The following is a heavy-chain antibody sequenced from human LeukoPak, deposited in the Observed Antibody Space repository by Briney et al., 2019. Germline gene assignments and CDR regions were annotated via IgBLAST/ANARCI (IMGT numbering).Heavy chain of an antibody. CDR2: VNHSGST. D-gene: IGHD6-19*01. CDR3: ARGHRGSGWNPAFDY. Sequence: PSETLSLTCTVSGGSISSHYWSWIRQPPGKGLEWIGEVNHSGSTNYNPSLKSRVTISEDTSKNQFSLKLSSVTARDTALYYCARGHRGSGWNPAFDYWGQGTLVTVSS. CDR1: GGSISSHY. V-gene: IGHV4-34*01. J-gene: IGHJ4*02.